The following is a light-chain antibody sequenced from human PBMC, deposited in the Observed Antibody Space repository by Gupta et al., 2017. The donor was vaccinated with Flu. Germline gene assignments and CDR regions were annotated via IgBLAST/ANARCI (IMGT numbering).Light chain of an antibody. J-gene: IGLJ1*01. CDR2: ENN. CDR3: GTRDGSRSTDV. CDR1: GSNIGNTY. V-gene: IGLV1-51*02. Sequence: RVTISRSGNGSNIGNTYVSGYQQHPGTAPNLLIYENNKRPSGIPDRFSGSKSDTSAALGITGLQTGEEADYYCGTRDGSRSTDVFGTGTKVTVL.